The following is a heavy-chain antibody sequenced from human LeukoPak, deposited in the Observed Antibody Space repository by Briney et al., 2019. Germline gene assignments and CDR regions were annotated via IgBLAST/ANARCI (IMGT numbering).Heavy chain of an antibody. J-gene: IGHJ4*02. CDR1: GFTFANAG. Sequence: GMSLRLSCAASGFTFANAGMHWVRQAPGKGLEWVALMLNDGVSKFYADSVKGRITFSRDNSKNTLSLQLRSLRAEDTAVYYCAKDLSYTSGASDHWGQGTLVTVSS. D-gene: IGHD6-19*01. CDR2: MLNDGVSK. CDR3: AKDLSYTSGASDH. V-gene: IGHV3-33*03.